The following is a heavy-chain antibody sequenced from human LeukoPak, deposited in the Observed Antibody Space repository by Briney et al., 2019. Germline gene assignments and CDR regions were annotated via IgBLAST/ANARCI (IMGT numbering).Heavy chain of an antibody. CDR3: ERADCSSTSCRSLLINY. Sequence: SETLSLTCAVYGGSFSGHYWSWIRQPPGKGREGIGEIDHSGSTNYNPPLKSRVTITVHTSKKQFPLKVNSVTAAATYVYYRERADCSSTSCRSLLINYWGQGTLVTVSS. D-gene: IGHD2-2*01. V-gene: IGHV4-34*01. J-gene: IGHJ4*02. CDR2: IDHSGST. CDR1: GGSFSGHY.